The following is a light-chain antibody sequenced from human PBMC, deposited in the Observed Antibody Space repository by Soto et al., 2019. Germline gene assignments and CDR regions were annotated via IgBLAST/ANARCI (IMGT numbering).Light chain of an antibody. CDR2: DVS. CDR1: SSDVGGYNY. Sequence: QSALTQPASVSGSPGQSITISCTGTSSDVGGYNYVSWYQQHPGKAPKLMIYDVSNRPSGVSNRFSGSKSGNTASLTISGXXXXXXXXXXXXXYTSSNSLLFGGGTKLTVL. V-gene: IGLV2-14*01. J-gene: IGLJ2*01. CDR3: XXYTSSNSLL.